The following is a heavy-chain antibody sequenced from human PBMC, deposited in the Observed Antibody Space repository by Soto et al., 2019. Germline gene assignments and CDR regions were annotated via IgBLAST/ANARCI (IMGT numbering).Heavy chain of an antibody. V-gene: IGHV1-3*01. CDR1: GYTFTSYA. Sequence: QVQLVQSGAEVKKPGASVKVSCKASGYTFTSYAMLWVRQAPGQRLEWMGWINAGNGNTKYSQKFQGRVTITRDTSASTAYMELSSLRSEDTAVYYCALLGATVTFDYWGQGTLVTVSS. CDR3: ALLGATVTFDY. CDR2: INAGNGNT. D-gene: IGHD4-17*01. J-gene: IGHJ4*02.